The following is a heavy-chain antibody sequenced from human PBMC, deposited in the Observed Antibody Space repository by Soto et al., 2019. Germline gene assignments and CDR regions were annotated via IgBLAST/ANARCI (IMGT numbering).Heavy chain of an antibody. D-gene: IGHD5-12*01. CDR1: GFTFSDSY. CDR3: ARRDGYNYFDF. J-gene: IGHJ4*02. Sequence: QVQLVESGGGLVKHGGSLRLSCVASGFTFSDSYMSWVRQAPGKGLEWVSYISSTSSFTDYAESVKGRFIISRDNAKNSLFLQMNSLRAEDTALYYCARRDGYNYFDFLGQGTLVFVSS. V-gene: IGHV3-11*06. CDR2: ISSTSSFT.